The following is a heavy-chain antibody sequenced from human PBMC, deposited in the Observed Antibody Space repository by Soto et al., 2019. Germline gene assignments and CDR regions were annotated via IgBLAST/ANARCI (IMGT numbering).Heavy chain of an antibody. CDR1: GFTFRSYE. D-gene: IGHD3-10*01. CDR3: TRGTKGPGHYGPGSQGWVDP. V-gene: IGHV3-48*03. J-gene: IGHJ5*02. CDR2: IRSSGTTI. Sequence: GGTLKLSCAASGFTFRSYEMNWVRQAPGKGLELISYIRSSGTTIYYAPKFQGRVTSTADKSTTTVYMELLSLTSEDTAVYYCTRGTKGPGHYGPGSQGWVDPWGQGTPVTVSS.